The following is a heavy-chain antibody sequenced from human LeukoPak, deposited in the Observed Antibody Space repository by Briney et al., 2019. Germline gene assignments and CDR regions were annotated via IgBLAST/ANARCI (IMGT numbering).Heavy chain of an antibody. V-gene: IGHV4-61*02. CDR3: GREKSWSEVDH. CDR1: GDSITSGSYY. Sequence: SETLSLTCTVSGDSITSGSYYWSWLRQPAGKGLEWIGRMYTSGSTDYNPSLKSRVTISADTSKNQFSLKLSSVTAADTAIYYCGREKSWSEVDHWGQGTLVTVSS. CDR2: MYTSGST. D-gene: IGHD3-3*01. J-gene: IGHJ4*02.